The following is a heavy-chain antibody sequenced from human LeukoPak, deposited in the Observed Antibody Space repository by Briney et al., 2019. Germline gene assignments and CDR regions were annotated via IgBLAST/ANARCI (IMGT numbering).Heavy chain of an antibody. CDR3: ARERYCSSTSCSKETYYYYGMGV. V-gene: IGHV3-30*04. Sequence: GGSLRLSCAASGFTFSSYAMHWVRQAPGKGLEWVAVISYDGSNKYYADSVKGRFTISRDNSKNTLYLQMNSLRAEDTAVYYCARERYCSSTSCSKETYYYYGMGVWGQGTTVTVSS. CDR2: ISYDGSNK. CDR1: GFTFSSYA. D-gene: IGHD2-2*01. J-gene: IGHJ6*02.